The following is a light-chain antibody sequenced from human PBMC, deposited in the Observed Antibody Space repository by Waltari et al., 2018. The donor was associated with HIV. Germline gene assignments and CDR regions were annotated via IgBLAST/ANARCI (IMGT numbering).Light chain of an antibody. CDR1: SSNIGSNY. CDR3: AAWVDSRSGV. CDR2: RNK. V-gene: IGLV1-47*01. J-gene: IGLJ2*01. Sequence: QSVLTQPPSASGTPGQRVTISCSGSSSNIGSNYVYWYQQFPGTAPKLLIERNKQRPAGVPDRSGGSKSGTSASLAISGHRSEDEACYYCAAWVDSRSGVFGGGTKLTVL.